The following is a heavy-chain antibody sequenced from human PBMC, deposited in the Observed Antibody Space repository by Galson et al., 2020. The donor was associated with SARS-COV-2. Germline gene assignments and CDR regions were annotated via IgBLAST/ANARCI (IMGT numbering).Heavy chain of an antibody. D-gene: IGHD4-17*01. CDR2: ISNVGRST. V-gene: IGHV3-64*02. J-gene: IGHJ4*02. CDR1: GFTFRGYA. CDR3: ARGRDYGDL. Sequence: GGSLRLSCVASGFTFRGYAMHWVRQAPGKGLEFVSAISNVGRSTYYADSVKGRFTVSRDNSKNTLYLQMGSLTEADMAEYYCARGRDYGDLWGQGALVTVSS.